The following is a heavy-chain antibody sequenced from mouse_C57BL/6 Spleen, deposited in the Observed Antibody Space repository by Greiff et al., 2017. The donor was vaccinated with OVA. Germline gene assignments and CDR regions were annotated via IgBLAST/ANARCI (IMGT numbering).Heavy chain of an antibody. CDR1: GYTFTDYE. J-gene: IGHJ1*03. D-gene: IGHD1-1*01. CDR3: TREGGFITTVVGYFDV. CDR2: IDPETGGT. V-gene: IGHV1-15*01. Sequence: VQLQQSGAELVRPGASVTLSCKASGYTFTDYEMHWVKQTPVHGLEWIGAIDPETGGTAYNQKFKGKAILTADKSSSTAYMELRSLTSEDSAVYYCTREGGFITTVVGYFDVWGTGTTVTVSS.